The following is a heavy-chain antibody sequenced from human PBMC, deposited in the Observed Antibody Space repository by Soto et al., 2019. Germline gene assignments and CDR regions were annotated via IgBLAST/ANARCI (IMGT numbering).Heavy chain of an antibody. V-gene: IGHV3-30-3*01. CDR1: GFSFSISP. Sequence: QVQLVESGGGVVQPGRSLRLYCAASGFSFSISPMHWVRQAPGKGPEWVALISYDGTNKFYADSVKGRFTISRDNSKGTLYLQVDSLRPEDAAVYYCARDPKTSGGQHWAFNYFDSWGQGTLVTVSS. CDR3: ARDPKTSGGQHWAFNYFDS. CDR2: ISYDGTNK. D-gene: IGHD7-27*01. J-gene: IGHJ4*02.